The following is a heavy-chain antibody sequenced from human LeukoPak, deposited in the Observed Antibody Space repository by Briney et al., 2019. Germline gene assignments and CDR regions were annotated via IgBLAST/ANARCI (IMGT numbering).Heavy chain of an antibody. V-gene: IGHV4-30-4*08. CDR3: ARGSGYDGFDY. CDR1: GGSISSGDYY. Sequence: SETLSLTCTVSGGSISSGDYYWSWIRQPPGKGLEWIGYIYYSGSTYYNPSLKSRVTTSVDTSKNQFSLKLSSVTAADTAVYYCARGSGYDGFDYWGQGTLVTVSS. D-gene: IGHD5-12*01. CDR2: IYYSGST. J-gene: IGHJ4*02.